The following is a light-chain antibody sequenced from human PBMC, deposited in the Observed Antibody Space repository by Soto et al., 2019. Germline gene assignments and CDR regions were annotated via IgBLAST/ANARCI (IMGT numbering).Light chain of an antibody. CDR1: QGISSY. J-gene: IGKJ3*01. V-gene: IGKV1-9*01. CDR3: LHLNSYSPDT. Sequence: DIQLTQSPSFLSASVGDRVTITCRASQGISSYLARYQQKPGKAPKLLIFAASTLQNGVPSRFSGSGSGTEFTLTISSLQPEDFATYYCLHLNSYSPDTFGPGTKVDIK. CDR2: AAS.